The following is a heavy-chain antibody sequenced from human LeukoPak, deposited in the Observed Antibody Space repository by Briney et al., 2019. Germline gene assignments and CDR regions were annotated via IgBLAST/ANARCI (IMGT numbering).Heavy chain of an antibody. CDR1: GLAVSNYA. J-gene: IGHJ3*02. CDR3: AKDTTYDSSGYSAFDI. D-gene: IGHD3-22*01. Sequence: QPGGSLRLSCVASGLAVSNYAMSWARQAPGKGLEWVSGISWNSGSIGYADSVKGRFTISRDNAKNSLYLQMNSLRAEDTALYYCAKDTTYDSSGYSAFDIWGQGTMVTVSS. V-gene: IGHV3-9*01. CDR2: ISWNSGSI.